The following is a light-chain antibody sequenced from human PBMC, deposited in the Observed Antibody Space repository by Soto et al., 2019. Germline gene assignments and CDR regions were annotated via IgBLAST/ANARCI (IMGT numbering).Light chain of an antibody. Sequence: EVMMKQSPATLSVSPGERATLSCRASQSVNSNLAWYQQKPGQAPRLLIYGASTRATGIPARFSGSGSGTEFTLTISSLQSEDFAVYYCQQYNNWPRTFGQGTKVDIK. CDR1: QSVNSN. J-gene: IGKJ1*01. V-gene: IGKV3-15*01. CDR3: QQYNNWPRT. CDR2: GAS.